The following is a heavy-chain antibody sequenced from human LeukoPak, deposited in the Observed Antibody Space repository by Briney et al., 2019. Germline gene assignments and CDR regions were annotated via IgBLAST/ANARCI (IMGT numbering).Heavy chain of an antibody. CDR3: GRDRSSGNDQLSKFYYFGMDV. D-gene: IGHD5-12*01. V-gene: IGHV3-66*01. CDR1: GFTVSRNY. Sequence: GGSLRHSCAASGFTVSRNYMTWVRPAPGKGLEWVSTLYQRGDTHYAESVKGRFTTCRDHPNNTLYLQMNSLRAEDTATYYCGRDRSSGNDQLSKFYYFGMDVWGQGATVTVSS. CDR2: LYQRGDT. J-gene: IGHJ6*02.